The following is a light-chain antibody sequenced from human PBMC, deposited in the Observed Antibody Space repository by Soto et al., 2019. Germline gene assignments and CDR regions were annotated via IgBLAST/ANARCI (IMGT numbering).Light chain of an antibody. CDR2: GES. Sequence: DIVMTQSPDSLAVSLGERATINCKSSQNVLYSPNNKNYLAWYQQKPGQPPKLLIYGESTRESGVPDRFSGSGSGTEFTLNISSLQAEDVAVYYCQQHYNSPFTFGPGTKVDIK. CDR1: QNVLYSPNNKNY. V-gene: IGKV4-1*01. J-gene: IGKJ3*01. CDR3: QQHYNSPFT.